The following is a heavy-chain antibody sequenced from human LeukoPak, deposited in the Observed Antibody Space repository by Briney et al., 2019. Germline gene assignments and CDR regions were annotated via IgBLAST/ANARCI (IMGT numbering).Heavy chain of an antibody. Sequence: GGSLRLSCAVSGISFSDHYMDWLRQAPGKGLEWVGRTRNKANSYTTEYAASVRGRFTISRDDSKNSMYLQMNSLKTEDTAVYYCTARTPGRCSGGSCYSGDPEYFQHWGQGTLITVSS. J-gene: IGHJ1*01. CDR3: TARTPGRCSGGSCYSGDPEYFQH. CDR1: GISFSDHY. CDR2: TRNKANSYTT. V-gene: IGHV3-72*01. D-gene: IGHD2-15*01.